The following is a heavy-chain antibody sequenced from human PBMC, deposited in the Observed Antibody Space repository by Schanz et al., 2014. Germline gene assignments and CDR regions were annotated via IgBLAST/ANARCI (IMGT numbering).Heavy chain of an antibody. CDR2: IATSSSTR. J-gene: IGHJ1*01. CDR3: ASGVHVSSLQKGLQF. Sequence: EVRLVESGGVLVQPGGSLRLSCEASGFDFNSYSMNWVRQVPGKGLEWLSYIATSSSTRHYADSVKGRVTISRDNAKNSVSLQMRRLRVEDTAVYYCASGVHVSSLQKGLQFWGRGTLVIVSS. D-gene: IGHD3-10*01. V-gene: IGHV3-48*01. CDR1: GFDFNSYS.